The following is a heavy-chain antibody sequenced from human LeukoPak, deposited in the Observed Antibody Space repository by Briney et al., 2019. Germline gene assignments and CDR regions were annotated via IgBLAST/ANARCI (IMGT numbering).Heavy chain of an antibody. Sequence: GESLKISCKGSGYSFTSYWIGWVRQMPGKGLEWMGIIYPGDSDTRYSPSFQGQVTISADKSISTAYLQWSSLKASDTAMYYCARHPEFGTTGFGAFDIWGQGTMVTVSS. D-gene: IGHD1-1*01. CDR3: ARHPEFGTTGFGAFDI. CDR2: IYPGDSDT. CDR1: GYSFTSYW. V-gene: IGHV5-51*01. J-gene: IGHJ3*02.